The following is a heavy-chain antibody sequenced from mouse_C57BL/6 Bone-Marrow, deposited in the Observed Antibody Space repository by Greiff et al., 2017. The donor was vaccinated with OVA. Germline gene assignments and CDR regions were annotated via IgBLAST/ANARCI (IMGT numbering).Heavy chain of an antibody. D-gene: IGHD3-2*02. CDR1: GYTFTSYW. Sequence: QVQLKQPGAELVKPGASVKLSCKASGYTFTSYWMHWVKQRPGQGLEWIGRIDPNSGGTKYNEKFKSKATLTVDKPSSTAYMQLSSLTSEDSAVYYCARGRSSSGYSYYFDYWGQGTTLTVSS. J-gene: IGHJ2*01. CDR3: ARGRSSSGYSYYFDY. CDR2: IDPNSGGT. V-gene: IGHV1-62-3*01.